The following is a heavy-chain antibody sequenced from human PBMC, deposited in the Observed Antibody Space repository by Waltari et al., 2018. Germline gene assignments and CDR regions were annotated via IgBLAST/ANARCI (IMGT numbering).Heavy chain of an antibody. Sequence: QVQLQESGPGLVRPSQTLSLTCTVSGGSISSGSVYWTWIRQPAGKGLEWGGHIFTSGSNNYNPFLKSRVSVSLDTSENQFSLRLSSVTAADTAVYYCARDEARYYDIMTGGGYYGLDVWGQGTTVTVSS. CDR1: GGSISSGSVY. J-gene: IGHJ6*02. D-gene: IGHD3-9*01. V-gene: IGHV4-61*02. CDR2: IFTSGSN. CDR3: ARDEARYYDIMTGGGYYGLDV.